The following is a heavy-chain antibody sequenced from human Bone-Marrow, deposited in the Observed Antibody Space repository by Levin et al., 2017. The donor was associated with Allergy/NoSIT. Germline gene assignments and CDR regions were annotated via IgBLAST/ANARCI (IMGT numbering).Heavy chain of an antibody. D-gene: IGHD2-15*01. CDR3: ARSGRAADSYYSYMDG. Sequence: PGGSLRLSCAASGFTFSSFWMSWVRQAPGKGLEWVASMKEDGSENFYVDSVKGRFTISRDNAKNSLYLQMNSLRTEDTAVYYCARSGRAADSYYSYMDGWGKGTTVTVSS. CDR2: MKEDGSEN. CDR1: GFTFSSFW. V-gene: IGHV3-7*01. J-gene: IGHJ6*03.